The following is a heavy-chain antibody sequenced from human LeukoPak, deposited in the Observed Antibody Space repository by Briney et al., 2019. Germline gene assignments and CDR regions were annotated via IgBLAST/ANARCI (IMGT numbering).Heavy chain of an antibody. CDR3: AKLSSGWSPTGYFDY. Sequence: GGSLRLSCAASGFTFSSYGMHWVRQAPGKGLEWVAFIRFDGSIKYFADSAKGRFTISRDNSKNTLYLQMNSLRAEDTAVYYCAKLSSGWSPTGYFDYWGQGTLVTVSS. CDR2: IRFDGSIK. V-gene: IGHV3-30*02. D-gene: IGHD6-19*01. J-gene: IGHJ4*02. CDR1: GFTFSSYG.